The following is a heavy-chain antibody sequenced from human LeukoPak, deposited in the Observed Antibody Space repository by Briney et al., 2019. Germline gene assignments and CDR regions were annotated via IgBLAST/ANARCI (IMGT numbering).Heavy chain of an antibody. CDR3: AREQQLEGGFDY. J-gene: IGHJ4*02. CDR2: MNPNSGNT. CDR1: GYTFPSYD. Sequence: GASVKVSCKASGYTFPSYDINWVRQATGQGLEWMGWMNPNSGNTGYAQKFQGRVTMTRNTSISTAYMELSSLRSEDTAVYYCAREQQLEGGFDYWGQGTLVTVSS. V-gene: IGHV1-8*01. D-gene: IGHD6-13*01.